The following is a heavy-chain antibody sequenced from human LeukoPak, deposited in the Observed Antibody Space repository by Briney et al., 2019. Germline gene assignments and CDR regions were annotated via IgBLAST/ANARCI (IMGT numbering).Heavy chain of an antibody. V-gene: IGHV3-48*01. CDR2: ISSSSSTI. D-gene: IGHD3-10*01. CDR1: GFTFSSHS. J-gene: IGHJ4*02. CDR3: ARDGPGGATDY. Sequence: GGSLRLSCAASGFTFSSHSMNWVRQAPGKGLEWVSYISSSSSTIYYADSVKGRFTISRDNAKNSLYLQMNSLRAEDTAVYYCARDGPGGATDYWGQGTLVTVSS.